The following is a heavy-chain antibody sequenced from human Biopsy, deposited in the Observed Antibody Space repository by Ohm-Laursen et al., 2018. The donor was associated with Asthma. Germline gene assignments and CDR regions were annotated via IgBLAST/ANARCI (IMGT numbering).Heavy chain of an antibody. CDR1: GFAVSRDH. J-gene: IGHJ4*02. Sequence: SLRLSCAASGFAVSRDHMFWVRQAPGKGLEWVSVIYSGGTSPTADSARGRFTISRDYSKNTLYLQMHSLRAEDTAVYYCARGDSSNWSHYYFDYWGQGTLVTVSS. V-gene: IGHV3-53*01. CDR2: IYSGGTS. D-gene: IGHD3-22*01. CDR3: ARGDSSNWSHYYFDY.